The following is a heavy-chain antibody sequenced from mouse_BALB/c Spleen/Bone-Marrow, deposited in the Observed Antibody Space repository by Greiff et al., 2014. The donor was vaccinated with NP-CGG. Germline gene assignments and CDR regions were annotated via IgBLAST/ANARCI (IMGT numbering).Heavy chain of an antibody. CDR1: GFSLTTYG. CDR3: ARNHRGYYFDY. CDR2: IWTGGST. D-gene: IGHD3-1*01. V-gene: IGHV2-2*02. J-gene: IGHJ2*01. Sequence: QVQLQQPGPGLVQPSQSLSITCTVSGFSLTTYGVHWVRQSPGKGLEWLGVIWTGGSTDYNAAFTSRLNISKDNSKSQVFFEMNSLQTNDTAIYYCARNHRGYYFDYWGQGTTLTVSP.